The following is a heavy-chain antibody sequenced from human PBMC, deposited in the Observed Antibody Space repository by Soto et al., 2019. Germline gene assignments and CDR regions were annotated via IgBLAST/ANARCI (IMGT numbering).Heavy chain of an antibody. D-gene: IGHD5-18*01. J-gene: IGHJ6*02. CDR1: GGTFSSYA. Sequence: SVKVSCKASGGTFSSYAISWVRQAPGQGLEWMGGIIPIFGTANYAQKFQGRVTITADESTSTAYMELSSLRSEDTAVYYCARVRDTAMGYYYYGMDVWGQGTTVTVSS. CDR2: IIPIFGTA. V-gene: IGHV1-69*13. CDR3: ARVRDTAMGYYYYGMDV.